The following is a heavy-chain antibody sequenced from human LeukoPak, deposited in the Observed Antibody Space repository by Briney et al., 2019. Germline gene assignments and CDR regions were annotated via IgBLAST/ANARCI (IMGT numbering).Heavy chain of an antibody. D-gene: IGHD6-19*01. CDR2: ISWNSGSI. Sequence: GGSLRLSCAASGFTFDDYAMHSVRQAPGKGLEWVSGISWNSGSIGYADSVKGRFTISRDNAKNSLYLQMNSLRAEDTALYYCAKGQIAVAGNYYYYYGMDVWGQGTTVTVSS. CDR1: GFTFDDYA. V-gene: IGHV3-9*01. J-gene: IGHJ6*02. CDR3: AKGQIAVAGNYYYYYGMDV.